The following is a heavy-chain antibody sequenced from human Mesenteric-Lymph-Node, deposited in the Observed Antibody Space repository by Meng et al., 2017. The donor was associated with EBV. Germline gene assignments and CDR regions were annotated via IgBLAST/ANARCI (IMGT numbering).Heavy chain of an antibody. CDR1: GYTFSNYG. CDR2: ISAYSGDK. V-gene: IGHV1-18*01. D-gene: IGHD3-10*01. Sequence: QIQVGQSAAGVKKPGASVNVSCKAYGYTFSNYGFSWVRQAPGQGLEWMGWISAYSGDKKSTQKFQGKLTMTADTSTSTAYMELKSLTSDDTAVYYCVRDDYYYGSGTYYTFFEYWGQGTLVTVSS. J-gene: IGHJ4*02. CDR3: VRDDYYYGSGTYYTFFEY.